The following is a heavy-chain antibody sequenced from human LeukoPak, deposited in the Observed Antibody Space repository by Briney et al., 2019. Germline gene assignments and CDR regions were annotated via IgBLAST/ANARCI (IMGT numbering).Heavy chain of an antibody. CDR1: GYTFTSYG. V-gene: IGHV1-18*01. D-gene: IGHD2-2*01. CDR3: ARDHIVVVPAAINWFDP. Sequence: GASVKVSCKASGYTFTSYGISWVRQAPGQGLEWMGWISAYNGNTNCAQKLQGRVTMTTDTSTSTAYMELRSLRSDDTAVYYCARDHIVVVPAAINWFDPWGQGTLVTVSS. CDR2: ISAYNGNT. J-gene: IGHJ5*02.